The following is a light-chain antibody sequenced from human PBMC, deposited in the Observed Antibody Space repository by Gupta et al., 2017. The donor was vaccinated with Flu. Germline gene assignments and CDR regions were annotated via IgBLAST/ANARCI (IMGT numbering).Light chain of an antibody. Sequence: ATLSVPPWESVTLSCRASQSVRCNLSGYQQQGGQDPRLLIYYASARATGVPARFIGSGSXTAXTLTISXRESEDSAVYYCQQHQVRPPITFGXGTRVEIK. J-gene: IGKJ4*01. CDR2: YAS. CDR1: QSVRCN. V-gene: IGKV3-15*01. CDR3: QQHQVRPPIT.